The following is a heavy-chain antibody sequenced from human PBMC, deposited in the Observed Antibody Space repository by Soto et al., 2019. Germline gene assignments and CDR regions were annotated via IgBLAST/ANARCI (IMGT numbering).Heavy chain of an antibody. CDR3: VREHYPKRGYYYGMDI. V-gene: IGHV4-31*03. Sequence: SETLSLTCTVSGGSISSGGYYWSWIRQHPGKGLEWIGYIYYSGSTYYNPPLKSRVTISVDTSKNQFSLKLSSVTAADTAVYYCVREHYPKRGYYYGMDIWGQGTTVTVSS. CDR1: GGSISSGGYY. J-gene: IGHJ6*02. D-gene: IGHD3-10*01. CDR2: IYYSGST.